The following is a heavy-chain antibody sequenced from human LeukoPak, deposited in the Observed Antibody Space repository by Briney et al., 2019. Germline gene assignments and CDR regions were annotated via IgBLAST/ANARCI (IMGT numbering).Heavy chain of an antibody. J-gene: IGHJ4*02. D-gene: IGHD5-12*01. CDR3: AREVASLEGVDY. V-gene: IGHV4-34*01. Sequence: PSETLSLTCAVYGGSFSGYYWSWIRQPPGKGLEWIGEINHSGSTNYNPSLKSRVTISVDTSKNQFSLKLSSVTAADTAVYYCAREVASLEGVDYWGQGTLVTVSS. CDR2: INHSGST. CDR1: GGSFSGYY.